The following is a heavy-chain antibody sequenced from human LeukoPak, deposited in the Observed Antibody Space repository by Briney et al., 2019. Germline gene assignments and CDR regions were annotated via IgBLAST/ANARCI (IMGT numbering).Heavy chain of an antibody. CDR3: ARDRGRITIFGVDDC. Sequence: PGGSLRLSCAASGFTFSSYSMNWVRQAPGKGLEWVSSISSSSSYIYYADSVKGRFTISRDNAKNSLYLQMNSLRAEDTAVYYCARDRGRITIFGVDDCWGQGTLVTVSS. D-gene: IGHD3-3*01. CDR2: ISSSSSYI. CDR1: GFTFSSYS. V-gene: IGHV3-21*01. J-gene: IGHJ4*02.